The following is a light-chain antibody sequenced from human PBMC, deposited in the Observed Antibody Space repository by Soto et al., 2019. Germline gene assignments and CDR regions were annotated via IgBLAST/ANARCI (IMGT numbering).Light chain of an antibody. Sequence: EIVLTQSPGTLSLSPGERATLSCRASQSVSSSYLAWYQQKPGQAPRQLIYGASSRATGITDRFSGSGSGTDFTLTITRLEPEDFAVYYCQHYRTSFGGGTRVEIK. V-gene: IGKV3-20*01. J-gene: IGKJ4*01. CDR2: GAS. CDR1: QSVSSSY. CDR3: QHYRTS.